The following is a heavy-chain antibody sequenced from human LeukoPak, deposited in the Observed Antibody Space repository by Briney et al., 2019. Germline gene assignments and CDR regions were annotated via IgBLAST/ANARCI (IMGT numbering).Heavy chain of an antibody. CDR2: ISAYNGNT. CDR1: GYTFTSYG. CDR3: ARGSPPRVYYDRSGYYSYYFDY. V-gene: IGHV1-18*01. D-gene: IGHD3-22*01. J-gene: IGHJ4*02. Sequence: ASVKVSCKASGYTFTSYGISWVRQAPGQGLEWMGWISAYNGNTNYAQKFQGRVTITRNTSISTAYMELSSLRSEDTAVYYCARGSPPRVYYDRSGYYSYYFDYWGQGTLVTVSS.